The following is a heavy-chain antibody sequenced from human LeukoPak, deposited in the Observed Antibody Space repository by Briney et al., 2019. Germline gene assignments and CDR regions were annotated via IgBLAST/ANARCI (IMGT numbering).Heavy chain of an antibody. Sequence: ASVKVSCKASGYTFSSYGIAWVRQAPGQGLEWMGWISGYNGNTNYAQKLQGRVSMTTDTSMTTAYMELRSLTSDDTALYYCARSSLGTITAGPFDYWGQGTLVTVSS. CDR3: ARSSLGTITAGPFDY. D-gene: IGHD5-12*01. CDR2: ISGYNGNT. CDR1: GYTFSSYG. V-gene: IGHV1-18*01. J-gene: IGHJ4*02.